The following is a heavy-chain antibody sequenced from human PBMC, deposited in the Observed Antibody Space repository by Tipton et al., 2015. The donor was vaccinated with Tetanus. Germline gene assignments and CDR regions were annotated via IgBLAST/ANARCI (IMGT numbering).Heavy chain of an antibody. J-gene: IGHJ4*02. CDR3: ARDRVKAVAGSLGDF. Sequence: LSLTCAASGFTFSSYAMHWVRQAPGKGLEWVAVISYDGSNKYYADSVKGRFTISRDNSKNTLYLQMNSLRAEDTAVYYCARDRVKAVAGSLGDFWGQGTLVTVSS. CDR1: GFTFSSYA. V-gene: IGHV3-30*04. CDR2: ISYDGSNK. D-gene: IGHD6-19*01.